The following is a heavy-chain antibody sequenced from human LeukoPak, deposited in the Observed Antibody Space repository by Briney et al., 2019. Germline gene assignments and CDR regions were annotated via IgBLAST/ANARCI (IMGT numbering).Heavy chain of an antibody. D-gene: IGHD3-10*01. CDR3: AKDFGGAGSYYCPFDY. CDR1: GFTFSSYA. V-gene: IGHV3-30*04. J-gene: IGHJ4*02. Sequence: QPGGSLRLSCAASGFTFSSYAMHWVRQAPGKGLEWVAVISYDGSNKYYADSVKGRFTISRDNSRNTLYLQMNSLRAEDTAVYYCAKDFGGAGSYYCPFDYWGQGTLVTVSS. CDR2: ISYDGSNK.